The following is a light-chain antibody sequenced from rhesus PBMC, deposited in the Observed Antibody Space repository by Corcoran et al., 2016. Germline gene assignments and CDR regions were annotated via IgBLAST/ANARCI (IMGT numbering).Light chain of an antibody. J-gene: IGKJ1*01. CDR3: QHGYGTPRT. CDR2: KAS. V-gene: IGKV1-74*01. CDR1: ENVNNY. Sequence: DIQMTQSPSSLSASVGDRVTITCRASENVNNYLNWYQQKPGKAPKLLIYKASPLQSGVPSRFSGSGSGKDDTFTISSLQPEDVATYYCQHGYGTPRTFGQGTKVEIK.